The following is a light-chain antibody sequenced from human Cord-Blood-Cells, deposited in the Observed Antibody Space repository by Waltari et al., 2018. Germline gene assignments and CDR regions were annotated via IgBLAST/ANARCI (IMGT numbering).Light chain of an antibody. CDR3: QVWDSSSDHWV. V-gene: IGLV3-21*03. CDR1: NIGSKS. Sequence: SYVLTQPPSVSVAPGKTARITCGGNNIGSKSVHWYQQKPGQAPVLVVYDDSDRPSGIPGRCSGSNSGNTATLTIRRVEAGDEADYYCQVWDSSSDHWVFGGGTKLTVL. J-gene: IGLJ3*02. CDR2: DDS.